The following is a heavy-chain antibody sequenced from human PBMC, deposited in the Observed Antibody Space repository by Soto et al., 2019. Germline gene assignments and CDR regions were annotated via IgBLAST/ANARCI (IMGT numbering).Heavy chain of an antibody. J-gene: IGHJ6*02. CDR3: ARGPRAPPPHDYGMDV. V-gene: IGHV3-23*01. Sequence: EVQLLESGGGLVQPGGSLRLSCAASGFTFSSHVMNWVRQAPGKGLEWVPAISGGGGTTYYGDSVEGRFTMSRDNSKNTLYLQMNSLRADDTAVYYCARGPRAPPPHDYGMDVWGQGTTVTVSS. CDR2: ISGGGGTT. CDR1: GFTFSSHV.